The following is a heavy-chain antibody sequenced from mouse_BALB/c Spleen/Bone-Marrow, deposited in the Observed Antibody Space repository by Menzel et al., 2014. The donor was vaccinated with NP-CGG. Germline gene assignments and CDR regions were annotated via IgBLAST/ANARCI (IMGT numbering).Heavy chain of an antibody. CDR2: ISYSGST. V-gene: IGHV3-8*02. Sequence: EVKLQESGPSLVKPSQTLSLTCSVTGDSITSGYWNWIRKFPGNKLEYMGYISYSGSTYYNPSLKSRISISRDISKNQYYLQLNSVTTEDTATYYCARDSSGGILAMDYWGQRTSVTVSS. CDR3: ARDSSGGILAMDY. J-gene: IGHJ4*01. D-gene: IGHD3-2*01. CDR1: GDSITSGY.